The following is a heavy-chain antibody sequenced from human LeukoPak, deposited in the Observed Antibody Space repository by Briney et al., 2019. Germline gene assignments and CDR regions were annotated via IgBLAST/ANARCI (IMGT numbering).Heavy chain of an antibody. D-gene: IGHD6-13*01. Sequence: ASVKVSCKASGHTFTSYDINWARQATGQGLEWMGWMNPNSGNTGYAQKFQGRVTMTRNTSISTAYMELSSLRSEDTAVYYCARGKVRAAAGVRSYYFDYWGQGTLVTVSS. CDR1: GHTFTSYD. J-gene: IGHJ4*02. CDR2: MNPNSGNT. CDR3: ARGKVRAAAGVRSYYFDY. V-gene: IGHV1-8*01.